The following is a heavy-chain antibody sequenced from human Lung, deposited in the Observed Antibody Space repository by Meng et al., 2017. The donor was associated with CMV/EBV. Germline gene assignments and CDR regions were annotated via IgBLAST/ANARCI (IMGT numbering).Heavy chain of an antibody. CDR2: ITWNGGMT. Sequence: GESLKISCAASGFTFDEHGMSWVRQGPGKGLEWVSGITWNGGMTGYADSVKGRFTISRDNAKNSLYLEMNSLRAEDTALYYCARGREGAMDIVATILDYWGQRTLVTVSS. D-gene: IGHD5-12*01. CDR3: ARGREGAMDIVATILDY. CDR1: GFTFDEHG. J-gene: IGHJ4*02. V-gene: IGHV3-20*04.